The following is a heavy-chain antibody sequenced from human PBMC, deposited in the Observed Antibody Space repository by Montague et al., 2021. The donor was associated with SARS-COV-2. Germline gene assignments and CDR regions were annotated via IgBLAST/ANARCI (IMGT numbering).Heavy chain of an antibody. CDR2: IYYTGST. D-gene: IGHD1-26*01. CDR1: GGSIIPYY. V-gene: IGHV4-59*01. J-gene: IGHJ4*02. Sequence: SETLSLTCSVSGGSIIPYYWSWIRQPPGKGLEWMGNIYYTGSTNYNSSLKIRLTISVDTAENKFSLKVTSVTPADTDVYYCARVGWELRGGDYHFDYWGQGTLVTVSS. CDR3: ARVGWELRGGDYHFDY.